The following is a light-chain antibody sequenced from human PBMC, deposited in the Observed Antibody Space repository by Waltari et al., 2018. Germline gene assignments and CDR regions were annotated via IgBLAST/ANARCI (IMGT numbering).Light chain of an antibody. Sequence: DIQMTQSPSSLSASVGERVTITCQANQDIRNNLNWYQQKPGKAPNLLIFEASTLETGVPSRFSGSGFGRDFSFIISSLQSEDIATYFCQQSNNLPVTFGPGTKVHIK. V-gene: IGKV1-33*01. CDR1: QDIRNN. J-gene: IGKJ3*01. CDR2: EAS. CDR3: QQSNNLPVT.